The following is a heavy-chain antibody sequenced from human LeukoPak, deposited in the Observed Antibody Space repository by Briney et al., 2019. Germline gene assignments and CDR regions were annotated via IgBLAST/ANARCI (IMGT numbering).Heavy chain of an antibody. V-gene: IGHV4-34*01. CDR2: INHSGST. CDR1: GGSFSGYY. J-gene: IGHJ3*02. Sequence: PWETLSLTCAVYGGSFSGYYWSWIRQPPGKGLEWIGEINHSGSTNYNPSLKSRVTISVDTSKNQFSLKLSAVTAADTAFYYCARYCSGGSCQQVAFDIWGQGTMVTVSS. D-gene: IGHD2-15*01. CDR3: ARYCSGGSCQQVAFDI.